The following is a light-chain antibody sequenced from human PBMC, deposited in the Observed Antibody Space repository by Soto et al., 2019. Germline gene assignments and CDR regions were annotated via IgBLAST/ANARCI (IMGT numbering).Light chain of an antibody. CDR3: SSYTNINTRACV. CDR1: SSDVGGYNY. Sequence: QSVLTQPASVSGSAGQSITISCTGTSSDVGGYNYVSWYQQHPGKAPKLMIYAVTDRPSGVSSRFSGSKSGNTASLTISGLQAEDEAEYYCSSYTNINTRACVFGTGTKVTVL. V-gene: IGLV2-14*01. J-gene: IGLJ1*01. CDR2: AVT.